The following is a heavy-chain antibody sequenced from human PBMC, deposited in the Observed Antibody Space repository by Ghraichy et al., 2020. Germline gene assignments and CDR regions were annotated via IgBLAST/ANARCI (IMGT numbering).Heavy chain of an antibody. Sequence: SCAASGFTFSSYAMHWVRQAPGKGLEWVAVISYDGSNKYYADSVKGRFTISRDNSKNTLYLQMNSLRAEDTAVYYCAGSNSSGWSYYYYGMDVWGQGTTVTVSS. CDR2: ISYDGSNK. V-gene: IGHV3-30-3*01. J-gene: IGHJ6*02. CDR3: AGSNSSGWSYYYYGMDV. D-gene: IGHD6-19*01. CDR1: GFTFSSYA.